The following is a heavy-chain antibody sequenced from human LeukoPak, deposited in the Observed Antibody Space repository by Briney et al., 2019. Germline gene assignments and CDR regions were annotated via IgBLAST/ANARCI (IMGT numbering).Heavy chain of an antibody. J-gene: IGHJ4*02. Sequence: ASVKASCKASGYTFTAYYIHWVRQAPRHGLEWMGWINPNSGDTDYSQKFQGRVTMTRDTSISTTYMELSRLASDDTAIYYCARDRTASWYGGEDYWGQGTLVTVSS. V-gene: IGHV1-2*02. CDR3: ARDRTASWYGGEDY. CDR2: INPNSGDT. D-gene: IGHD6-13*01. CDR1: GYTFTAYY.